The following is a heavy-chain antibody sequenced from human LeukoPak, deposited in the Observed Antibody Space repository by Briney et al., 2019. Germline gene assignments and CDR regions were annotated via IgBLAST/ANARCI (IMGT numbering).Heavy chain of an antibody. CDR3: ARQERYCSSTSCAPDY. V-gene: IGHV4-39*01. D-gene: IGHD2-2*01. J-gene: IGHJ4*02. CDR1: GGSISSSSYY. CDR2: IYYSGST. Sequence: PSETLSLTCTVSGGSISSSSYYWGWIRQPPGKGLEWIGSIYYSGSTYYNPSLKSRVTISVDTSKNQFSLKLSSVTAADTAVYYCARQERYCSSTSCAPDYWGQGTLVTVSS.